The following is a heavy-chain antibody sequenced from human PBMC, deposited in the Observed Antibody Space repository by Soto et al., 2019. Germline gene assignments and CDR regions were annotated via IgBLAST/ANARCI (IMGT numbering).Heavy chain of an antibody. Sequence: GGSLRLSCAASGFTFSSYGMHWVRQAPGKVLEWVAVISYDGSNKYYADSVKGRFTISRDNSKNTLYLQMNSLRAEDTAVYYCAKDPPSSSGIAAIYWGQGTLVTVSS. CDR1: GFTFSSYG. J-gene: IGHJ4*02. CDR2: ISYDGSNK. V-gene: IGHV3-30*18. CDR3: AKDPPSSSGIAAIY. D-gene: IGHD6-13*01.